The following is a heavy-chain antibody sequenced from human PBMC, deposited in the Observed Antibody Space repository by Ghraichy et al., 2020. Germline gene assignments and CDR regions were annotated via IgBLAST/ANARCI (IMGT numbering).Heavy chain of an antibody. V-gene: IGHV4-4*07. D-gene: IGHD2-8*01. Sequence: SETLSLTCTVSGGSISSYYWSWIRQPAGKGLEWIGRIYTSGSTNYNPSLKSRVTMSVDTSKNQFSLKLSSVTAADTAVYYCARDKADRYCTNGVCPLDYWGQGTLVTVSS. CDR2: IYTSGST. CDR3: ARDKADRYCTNGVCPLDY. CDR1: GGSISSYY. J-gene: IGHJ4*02.